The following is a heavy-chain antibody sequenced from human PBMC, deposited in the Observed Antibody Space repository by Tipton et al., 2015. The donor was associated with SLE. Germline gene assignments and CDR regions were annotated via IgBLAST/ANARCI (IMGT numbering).Heavy chain of an antibody. CDR3: AKNRIGSGYYFDS. Sequence: SLRLSCAASGFTFSNYAMHWVRQSPGKGLEWVSVISSGGNTDYADSVKGRFTISRDIFENTVYLQMNSLRVADTAVYYCAKNRIGSGYYFDSWGQGTLVTVSS. D-gene: IGHD6-19*01. CDR2: ISSGGNT. J-gene: IGHJ4*02. V-gene: IGHV3-30-3*02. CDR1: GFTFSNYA.